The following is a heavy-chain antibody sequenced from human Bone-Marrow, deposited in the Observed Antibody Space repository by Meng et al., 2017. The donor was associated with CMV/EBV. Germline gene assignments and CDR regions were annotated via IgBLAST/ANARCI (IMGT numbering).Heavy chain of an antibody. CDR1: GGSISSYY. D-gene: IGHD6-6*01. V-gene: IGHV4-34*01. CDR3: ARATLIIAARRNWFDP. Sequence: LSCTVSGGSISSYYWSWIRQPPGKGLEWIGEINHSGSTNYNPSLKSRVTISVDTSKNQFSLKLSSVTAADTAVYYCARATLIIAARRNWFDPWGQGTLVTVSS. J-gene: IGHJ5*02. CDR2: INHSGST.